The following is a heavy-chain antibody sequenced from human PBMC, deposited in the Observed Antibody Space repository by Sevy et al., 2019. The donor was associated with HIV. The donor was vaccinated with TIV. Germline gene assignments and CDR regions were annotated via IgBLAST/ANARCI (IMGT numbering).Heavy chain of an antibody. CDR1: GGSVSSGSYY. J-gene: IGHJ4*02. Sequence: SETLSLTCTVSGGSVSSGSYYWSWIRQPPGKGLEWIGYIYYSGSTNHNPSLKSRVTISVDTSKNQFSLKLSSVTAADTAVYYCARSDSGSYQTSYYFDYWGQGTLVTVSS. CDR2: IYYSGST. D-gene: IGHD1-26*01. V-gene: IGHV4-61*01. CDR3: ARSDSGSYQTSYYFDY.